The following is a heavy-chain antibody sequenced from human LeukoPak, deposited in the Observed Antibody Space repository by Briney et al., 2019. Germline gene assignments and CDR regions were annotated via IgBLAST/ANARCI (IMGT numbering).Heavy chain of an antibody. CDR2: INHSGST. CDR1: GGSFSGYY. CDR3: ARSSVGSSWYVGFDY. J-gene: IGHJ4*02. Sequence: SETLSLTCAVYGGSFSGYYWSWIRQPPGKGLEWIGEINHSGSTNYNPSLKSRVTISVDTSKNQFSLKLSSVTAADTAVYYCARSSVGSSWYVGFDYWGQGTLVTVSS. V-gene: IGHV4-34*01. D-gene: IGHD6-13*01.